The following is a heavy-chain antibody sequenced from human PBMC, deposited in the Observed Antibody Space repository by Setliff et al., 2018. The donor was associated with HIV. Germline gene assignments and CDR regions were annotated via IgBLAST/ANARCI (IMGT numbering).Heavy chain of an antibody. V-gene: IGHV4-39*01. CDR3: ARLEYYYYMDV. Sequence: PSETLSLTCTVSGGSISSGGYYWSWIRQHPGKGLEWIGYIYYSGSTYYNPSLKSRVTISLDTTTNQFALKLSSVTAADTAVYYCARLEYYYYMDVWGKGTTVTVSS. CDR1: GGSISSGGYY. CDR2: IYYSGST. D-gene: IGHD3-3*01. J-gene: IGHJ6*03.